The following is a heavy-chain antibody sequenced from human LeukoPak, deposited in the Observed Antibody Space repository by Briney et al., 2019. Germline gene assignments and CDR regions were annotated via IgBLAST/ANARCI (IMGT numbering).Heavy chain of an antibody. CDR3: VRHKRWLQSPDAFDI. J-gene: IGHJ3*02. D-gene: IGHD5-24*01. V-gene: IGHV4-59*08. Sequence: TSETLSLTCTVSGGSIIDFYWSWIRQPPGKGLEWIGYIYYSGSTIHNPSLESRVTISVDTSKSQFSLKLTSVTAADTAVYYCVRHKRWLQSPDAFDIWGQGTTVTVSS. CDR1: GGSIIDFY. CDR2: IYYSGST.